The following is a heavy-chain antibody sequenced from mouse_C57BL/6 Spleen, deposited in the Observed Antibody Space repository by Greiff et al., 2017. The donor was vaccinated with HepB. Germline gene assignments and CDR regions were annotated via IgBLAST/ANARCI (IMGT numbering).Heavy chain of an antibody. CDR3: ARPHYYGSRAWFAY. D-gene: IGHD1-1*01. CDR1: GYTFTSYW. Sequence: QVQLKEPGTELVKPGASVKLSCKASGYTFTSYWMHWVKQRPGQGLEWIGNINPSNGGTNYNEKFKSKATLTVDKSSSTAYMQLSSLTSEDSAVYYCARPHYYGSRAWFAYWGQGTLVTVSA. J-gene: IGHJ3*01. CDR2: INPSNGGT. V-gene: IGHV1-53*01.